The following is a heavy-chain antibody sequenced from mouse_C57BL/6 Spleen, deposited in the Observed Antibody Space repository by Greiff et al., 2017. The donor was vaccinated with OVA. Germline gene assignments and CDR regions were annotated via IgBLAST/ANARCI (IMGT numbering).Heavy chain of an antibody. Sequence: QVQLKQPGTELVKPGASVKLSCKASGYTFTSYWMHWVKQRPGQGLEWIGNINPSNGGTNYNEKFKSKATLTVDKSSSTAYMQLSSLTSEDSAVYYCARQVGGNYAMDYWGQGTSVTVSS. V-gene: IGHV1-53*01. CDR3: ARQVGGNYAMDY. CDR2: INPSNGGT. CDR1: GYTFTSYW. J-gene: IGHJ4*01. D-gene: IGHD4-1*02.